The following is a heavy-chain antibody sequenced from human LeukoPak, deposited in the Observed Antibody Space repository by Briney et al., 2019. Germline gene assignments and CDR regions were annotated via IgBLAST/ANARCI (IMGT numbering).Heavy chain of an antibody. J-gene: IGHJ5*02. D-gene: IGHD3-3*01. CDR3: ARDFWSGYSIDWFDP. V-gene: IGHV4-34*01. CDR2: INHSGST. Sequence: SETLSLTCAVYGGSFSGYYWSWIRQPPGKGLEWIGEINHSGSTNYNPSLKSRVTISVDTSKNQFSLKLSSVTAADTAVYYCARDFWSGYSIDWFDPWGQGTLVTVSS. CDR1: GGSFSGYY.